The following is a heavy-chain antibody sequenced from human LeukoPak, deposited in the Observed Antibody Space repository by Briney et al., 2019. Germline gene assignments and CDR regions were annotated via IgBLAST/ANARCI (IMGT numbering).Heavy chain of an antibody. D-gene: IGHD2-2*01. V-gene: IGHV5-51*01. CDR3: ARRYCSSTSCFRTNWFDP. Sequence: GESLQISCQGSGYIFTSYWIGGVRQMPGKGLEWMGIIYPGDSDTRYSPSFQGQVTISADKSISTAYLQWSSLKASDTAMYYCARRYCSSTSCFRTNWFDPWGQGTLVTVSS. CDR2: IYPGDSDT. J-gene: IGHJ5*02. CDR1: GYIFTSYW.